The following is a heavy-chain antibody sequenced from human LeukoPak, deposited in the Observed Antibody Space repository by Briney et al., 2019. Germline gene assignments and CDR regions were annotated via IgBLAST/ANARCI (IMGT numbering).Heavy chain of an antibody. CDR1: GGSISSSSYY. J-gene: IGHJ5*02. D-gene: IGHD5-18*01. CDR3: ARDRPLLGYSYGYGWFDP. V-gene: IGHV4-39*07. CDR2: IYYSGST. Sequence: SETLSLTCTVSGGSISSSSYYWGWIRQPPGKGLEWIGSIYYSGSTYYNPSLKSRVTISVDTSKNQFSLKLSSVTAADTAVYYCARDRPLLGYSYGYGWFDPWGQGTLVTVSS.